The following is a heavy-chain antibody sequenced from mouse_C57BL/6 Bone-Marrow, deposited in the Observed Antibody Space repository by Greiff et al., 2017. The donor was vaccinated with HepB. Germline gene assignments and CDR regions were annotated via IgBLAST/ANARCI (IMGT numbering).Heavy chain of an antibody. D-gene: IGHD2-3*01. Sequence: QVQLQQPGAELVRPGTSVKLSCKASGYTFTSYWMHWVKQRPGQGLEWIGVIDPSDSYTNYNQKFKGKATLTVDTSSSTAYMQLSSLTSEDSAVYYCAKEAVYDGYYFDYWGQGTTLTVSS. CDR3: AKEAVYDGYYFDY. CDR2: IDPSDSYT. V-gene: IGHV1-59*01. CDR1: GYTFTSYW. J-gene: IGHJ2*01.